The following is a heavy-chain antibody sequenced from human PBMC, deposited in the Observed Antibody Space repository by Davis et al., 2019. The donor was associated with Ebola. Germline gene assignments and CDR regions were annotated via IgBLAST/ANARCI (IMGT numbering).Heavy chain of an antibody. V-gene: IGHV4-59*12. CDR2: IYYSGST. CDR1: GGSISSYY. Sequence: MPSETLSLTCTVSGGSISSYYWSWIRQPPGKGLEWIGYIYYSGSTNYNPSLKSRVTISVDKSKNQFSLKLSSVTAADTAVYYCASLGWVYYDFWSGYSNYGMDVWGQGTTVTVSS. CDR3: ASLGWVYYDFWSGYSNYGMDV. D-gene: IGHD3-3*01. J-gene: IGHJ6*02.